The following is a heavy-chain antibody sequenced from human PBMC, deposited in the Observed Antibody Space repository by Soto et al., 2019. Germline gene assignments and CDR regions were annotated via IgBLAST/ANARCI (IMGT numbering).Heavy chain of an antibody. CDR2: IYWDDDK. V-gene: IGHV2-5*02. J-gene: IGHJ5*02. Sequence: QITLKESGPTLVKPTQTLTLTCTFSGFSLSTSGVGVGWIRQPPGKALEWLALIYWDDDKRYSPSLKSRLTITKDNSKTQVVLTMTNMDPVDTATYYCAHSHPTRVLRLTGWFDPWGQGTLVTVSS. D-gene: IGHD3-3*01. CDR1: GFSLSTSGVG. CDR3: AHSHPTRVLRLTGWFDP.